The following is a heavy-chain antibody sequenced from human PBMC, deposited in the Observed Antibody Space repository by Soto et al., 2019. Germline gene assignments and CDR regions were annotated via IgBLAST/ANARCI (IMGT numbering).Heavy chain of an antibody. CDR1: GFTFSSYS. D-gene: IGHD2-15*01. J-gene: IGHJ6*02. CDR2: ISSSSSYI. Sequence: EVQLVESGGGLVKPGGSLRLSCVASGFTFSSYSMNWVRQAPGKGLEWVSSISSSSSYIYYADSVKGRFTISRDNAKNSLYLQMNSLRAEDTAVYYCASFGGNGFDYYYYGMDVWGQGTTVTVSS. CDR3: ASFGGNGFDYYYYGMDV. V-gene: IGHV3-21*01.